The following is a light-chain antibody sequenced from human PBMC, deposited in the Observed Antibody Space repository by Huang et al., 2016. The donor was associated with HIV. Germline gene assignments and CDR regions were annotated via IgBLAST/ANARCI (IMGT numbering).Light chain of an antibody. CDR3: QQYGNWPPWT. J-gene: IGKJ1*01. CDR2: DTS. CDR1: QSISHN. V-gene: IGKV3-15*01. Sequence: IVMTQFPATLAVSPGERATLSCRASQSISHNLVWYQQKPGQAPRLLIYDTSARATGVPPRFSGSGSGTDFTLTISSLQSEDFAVYDCQQYGNWPPWTFGQGTKVEMK.